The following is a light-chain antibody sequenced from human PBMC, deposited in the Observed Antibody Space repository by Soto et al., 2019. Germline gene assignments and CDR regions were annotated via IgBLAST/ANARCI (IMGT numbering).Light chain of an antibody. V-gene: IGLV1-40*01. J-gene: IGLJ3*02. CDR3: QSHDSSLSGSV. CDR1: SSNIGADYD. CDR2: GNS. Sequence: QSVLTQPPSVSGAPGQRVTISCTGSSSNIGADYDVHWYQQFPGTAPKVLIYGNSNRPSGVPDRFSGSKSGNSASLAITGLQTEDEADYYCQSHDSSLSGSVFGGGTKLTVL.